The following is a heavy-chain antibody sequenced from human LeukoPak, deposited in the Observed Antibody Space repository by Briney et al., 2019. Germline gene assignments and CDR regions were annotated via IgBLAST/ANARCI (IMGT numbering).Heavy chain of an antibody. CDR1: GFTFSSYS. Sequence: GGSLRLSCAASGFTFSSYSMNWVRQAPGKGLEWVSSISSSSSYMYYADSVKGRFTISRDNAKNSLYLQMNSLRAEDTAVYYCARGESHDYGDYVAYWGQGTLVTVSS. CDR2: ISSSSSYM. J-gene: IGHJ4*02. D-gene: IGHD4-17*01. V-gene: IGHV3-21*01. CDR3: ARGESHDYGDYVAY.